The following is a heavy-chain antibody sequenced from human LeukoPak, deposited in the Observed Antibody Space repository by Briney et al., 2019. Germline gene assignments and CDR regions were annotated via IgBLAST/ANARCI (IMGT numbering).Heavy chain of an antibody. D-gene: IGHD3-22*01. Sequence: GGSLRLSCAASGFTFDDYTMHWVRQAPGKGLEWVSLISWDGGSTYYADSVKGRFTISRDNSKNTLYPQMNSLRAEDTAVYYCAKASAMIVVVSKHFDYWGQGTLVTVSS. CDR2: ISWDGGST. CDR3: AKASAMIVVVSKHFDY. V-gene: IGHV3-43*01. CDR1: GFTFDDYT. J-gene: IGHJ4*02.